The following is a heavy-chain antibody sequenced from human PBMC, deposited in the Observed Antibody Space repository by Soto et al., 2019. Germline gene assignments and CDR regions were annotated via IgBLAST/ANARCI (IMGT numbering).Heavy chain of an antibody. Sequence: GGSLRLSCAASGFTFSSYWMSWVRQAPGKGLEWVADIKQDGSEKYYVDSVKGRFTISRDNAKNSLYLQMNSLRAEDTAVYYCARDSLDKAVPGIFWFDPWGQGTLLTVSS. CDR3: ARDSLDKAVPGIFWFDP. CDR2: IKQDGSEK. D-gene: IGHD6-19*01. CDR1: GFTFSSYW. V-gene: IGHV3-7*01. J-gene: IGHJ5*02.